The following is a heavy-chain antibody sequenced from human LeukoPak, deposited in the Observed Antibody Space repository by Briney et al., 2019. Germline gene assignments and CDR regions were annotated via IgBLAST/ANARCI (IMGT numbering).Heavy chain of an antibody. CDR2: INPSDDST. CDR3: ARAYYESSAYRHAVYFDY. CDR1: GYTFNSSY. Sequence: ASVKVSCKASGYTFNSSYMHWVRQAPGQGLEWMGIINPSDDSTRYAQKFQGRVTLTKDTSTNTVYMHLSSLSSDDTAVYYCARAYYESSAYRHAVYFDYWGQGTLVTVSS. J-gene: IGHJ4*02. D-gene: IGHD3-22*01. V-gene: IGHV1-46*02.